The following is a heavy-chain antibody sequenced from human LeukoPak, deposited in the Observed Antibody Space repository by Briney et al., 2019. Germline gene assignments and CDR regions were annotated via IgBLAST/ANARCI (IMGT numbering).Heavy chain of an antibody. CDR3: ASYGSESYYFEY. Sequence: SETLSLTCTVSGGSISSYYWSWIRQPPGKGLEWIGYIYYSGSTNYNPSLKSRVTISVDTSKNQFSLKLSSVTAADTAVYYCASYGSESYYFEYWGQGTLVTVSS. CDR1: GGSISSYY. CDR2: IYYSGST. D-gene: IGHD3-10*01. J-gene: IGHJ4*02. V-gene: IGHV4-59*01.